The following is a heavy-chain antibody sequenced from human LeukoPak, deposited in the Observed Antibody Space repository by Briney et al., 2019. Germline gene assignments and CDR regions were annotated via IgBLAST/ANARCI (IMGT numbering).Heavy chain of an antibody. D-gene: IGHD3-16*02. CDR3: ARGYYDYVWGSYRYTVFDY. J-gene: IGHJ4*02. CDR1: GYTFTGYY. V-gene: IGHV1-2*02. Sequence: ASVTVSFTASGYTFTGYYMHWVRQAPGQGLEWMGWINPNSGGTNYAQKFQGRVTMTRDTSISTAYMELSRLRSDDTAVYYCARGYYDYVWGSYRYTVFDYWGQGTLVTVSS. CDR2: INPNSGGT.